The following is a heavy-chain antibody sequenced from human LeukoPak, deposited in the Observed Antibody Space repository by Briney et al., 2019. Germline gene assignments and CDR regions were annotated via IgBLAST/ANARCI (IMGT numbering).Heavy chain of an antibody. V-gene: IGHV3-48*01. CDR1: GFTFSSYS. Sequence: GGSLRLSCAASGFTFSSYSMNWVRQAPGKGLEWVSYMSSSSSTIYYADSVKGRFTISRDNAKNSLYLQMNSPRAEDTAVYYCARGGGSYYYGMDVWGQGTTVTVSS. J-gene: IGHJ6*02. CDR3: ARGGGSYYYGMDV. D-gene: IGHD1-26*01. CDR2: MSSSSSTI.